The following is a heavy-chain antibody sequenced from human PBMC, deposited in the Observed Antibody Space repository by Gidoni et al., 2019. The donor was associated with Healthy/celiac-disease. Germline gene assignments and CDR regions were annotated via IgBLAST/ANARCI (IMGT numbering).Heavy chain of an antibody. Sequence: QLQLQESGPRLVKPSETPSLTCTVSGVSISSSRYYWGFIRQPPGKGLEWIGSIYYSGSNYYNPSLKSRVTISVDTSKNQFSLKLSSVTAADTAVYYCARSRRRPAYCSSTSCYTGDAFDIWGQGTMVTVSS. V-gene: IGHV4-39*01. CDR1: GVSISSSRYY. CDR3: ARSRRRPAYCSSTSCYTGDAFDI. CDR2: IYYSGSN. J-gene: IGHJ3*02. D-gene: IGHD2-2*02.